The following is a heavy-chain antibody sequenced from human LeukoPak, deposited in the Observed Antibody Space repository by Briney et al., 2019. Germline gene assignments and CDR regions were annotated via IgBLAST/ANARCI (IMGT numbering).Heavy chain of an antibody. Sequence: GGSLRLSCAASGFTFNRYEMNWIRQAPGKGLEWVSSISGDSRSKFYAGQVGGRFAISRDNAKNSLYLQMNSLRVEDTAVYYCVREGLVHRSFSGDDAFDIWGHGTMVSVSA. J-gene: IGHJ3*02. D-gene: IGHD2-21*01. CDR1: GFTFNRYE. CDR2: ISGDSRSK. CDR3: VREGLVHRSFSGDDAFDI. V-gene: IGHV3-21*01.